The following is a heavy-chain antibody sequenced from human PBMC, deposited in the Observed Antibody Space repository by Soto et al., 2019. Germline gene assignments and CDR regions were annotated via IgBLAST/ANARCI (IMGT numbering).Heavy chain of an antibody. J-gene: IGHJ4*02. CDR3: AKALGELSPESYDY. D-gene: IGHD3-16*02. Sequence: QVQVVESGGGVVQPGRSLRLSCAASGFTFSSYGMHWVRQAPGKGLEWVAIVSYDGSNKYYTDSVKGRFTISRDNSRNTLYLQMNSLRADDTAVYYCAKALGELSPESYDYWGQGTLVTVSS. CDR2: VSYDGSNK. CDR1: GFTFSSYG. V-gene: IGHV3-30*18.